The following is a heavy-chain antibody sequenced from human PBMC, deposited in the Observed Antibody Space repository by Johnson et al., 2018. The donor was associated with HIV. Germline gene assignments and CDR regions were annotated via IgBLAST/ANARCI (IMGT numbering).Heavy chain of an antibody. J-gene: IGHJ3*02. CDR1: GFTFSSYA. CDR3: AKTYSGSNRDAFDI. D-gene: IGHD1-26*01. V-gene: IGHV3-30*04. CDR2: ISYDGSNK. Sequence: QVQLVESGGGVVQPGRSLRLSCAASGFTFSSYAMHWVRQAPGKGLEWVAVISYDGSNKYYADSVKGRFTISRVNSKNTLYLQMNSLRAEDTAVYYCAKTYSGSNRDAFDIWGQGTMVTVSS.